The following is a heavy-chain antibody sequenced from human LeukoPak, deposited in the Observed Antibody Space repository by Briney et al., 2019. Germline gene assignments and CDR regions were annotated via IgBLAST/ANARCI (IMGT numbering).Heavy chain of an antibody. Sequence: EKSLRLSCAASGFTFNNYGMHWVRQAPGKGLEWVAVISYDGRNKHYPDSVKGRFTISRDISTDTLWLQMDSLRTEDTAVYYCAKGPLRGTAAAIDYWGQGTLVTVSS. CDR3: AKGPLRGTAAAIDY. J-gene: IGHJ4*02. D-gene: IGHD2-2*01. CDR2: ISYDGRNK. CDR1: GFTFNNYG. V-gene: IGHV3-30*18.